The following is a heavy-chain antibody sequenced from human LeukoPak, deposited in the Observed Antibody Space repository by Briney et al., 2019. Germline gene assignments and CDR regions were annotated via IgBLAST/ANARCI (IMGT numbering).Heavy chain of an antibody. CDR1: GGSIRSSSYY. J-gene: IGHJ4*02. V-gene: IGHV4-39*01. D-gene: IGHD1-26*01. CDR2: IYYSGST. Sequence: PSETLSLTCTVSGGSIRSSSYYCGWIRQPPGKGLEWIGSIYYSGSTYYNPSLKSRVTISVDTSKNQFSLKLSSVTAADTAVYYCARIVGATPGPFDYWGQGTLVTVSS. CDR3: ARIVGATPGPFDY.